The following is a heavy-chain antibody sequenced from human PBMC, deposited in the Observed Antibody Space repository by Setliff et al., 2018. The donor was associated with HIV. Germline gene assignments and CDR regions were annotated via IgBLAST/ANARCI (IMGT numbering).Heavy chain of an antibody. CDR3: ASAGAWQRNALDI. CDR1: GYSFTNHY. CDR2: INPTGGST. Sequence: ASVKVSCKPPGYSFTNHYMHWVRQAPGQGLEWMGVINPTGGSTRNTQKFQGRVAMTRDTSTSTVYMELSSLRSEDTAVYYCASAGAWQRNALDIWGQGTMVT. D-gene: IGHD5-12*01. J-gene: IGHJ3*02. V-gene: IGHV1-46*01.